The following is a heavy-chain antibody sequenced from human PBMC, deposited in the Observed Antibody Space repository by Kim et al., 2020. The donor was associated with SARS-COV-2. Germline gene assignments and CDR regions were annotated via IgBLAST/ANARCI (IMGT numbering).Heavy chain of an antibody. CDR1: GFTFSSYW. J-gene: IGHJ6*02. CDR3: ASALGYDFWSGYFGYYYYGMDV. CDR2: INSDGSST. Sequence: GGSLRLSCAASGFTFSSYWMHWVRQAPGKGLVWVSRINSDGSSTSYADSVKGRFTISRDNAKNTLYLQMNSLRAEDTAVYYCASALGYDFWSGYFGYYYYGMDVWGQGTTVTVSS. V-gene: IGHV3-74*01. D-gene: IGHD3-3*01.